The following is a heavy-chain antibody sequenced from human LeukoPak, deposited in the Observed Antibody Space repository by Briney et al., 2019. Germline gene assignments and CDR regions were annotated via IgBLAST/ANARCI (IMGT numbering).Heavy chain of an antibody. CDR3: AKDRMTVFES. CDR1: GLSLSNYD. J-gene: IGHJ4*02. V-gene: IGHV3-30*02. Sequence: GGSLRLSCTASGLSLSNYDIHWVRQAPGKGPEWVAFIRYDGNYNYYADIVKGRFTISRDDSKNTMFLQMTNLRPDDTAVYFCAKDRMTVFESWGQGTLVTVSS. CDR2: IRYDGNYN. D-gene: IGHD2-21*02.